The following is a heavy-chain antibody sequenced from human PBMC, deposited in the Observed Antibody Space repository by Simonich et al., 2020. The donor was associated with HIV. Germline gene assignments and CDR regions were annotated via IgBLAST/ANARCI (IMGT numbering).Heavy chain of an antibody. D-gene: IGHD3-3*01. CDR1: GGAFSDYF. CDR2: INHRGKP. V-gene: IGHV4-34*01. CDR3: ARGQPLRSLQRDGFDI. J-gene: IGHJ3*02. Sequence: QVQLQQWGAGLLKPSETLSLTCAVYGGAFSDYFWSGIRRCPGKGLEWIGGINHRGKPNYSPSLKSRVTVSVDTPKNQVSLKLSAVTAADTAVYYCARGQPLRSLQRDGFDIWGQGTVVTVSS.